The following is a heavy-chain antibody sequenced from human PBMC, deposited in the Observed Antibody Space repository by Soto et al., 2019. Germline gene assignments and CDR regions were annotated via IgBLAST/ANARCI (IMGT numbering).Heavy chain of an antibody. J-gene: IGHJ4*02. CDR1: GFTFSSYA. CDR3: AKPQDCSSTSWYRRHSFAS. D-gene: IGHD2-2*01. Sequence: PGGSLRLSCAASGFTFSSYAMSWVRQAPGKGLEWVSAISGSGGSTYYADSVKGRFTISRDNSKNTLYLQMNSLRAEDTAVYYCAKPQDCSSTSWYRRHSFASWGQGDVLTVSS. CDR2: ISGSGGST. V-gene: IGHV3-23*01.